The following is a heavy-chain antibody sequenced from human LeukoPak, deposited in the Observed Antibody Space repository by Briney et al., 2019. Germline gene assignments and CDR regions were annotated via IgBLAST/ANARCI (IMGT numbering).Heavy chain of an antibody. CDR3: ARLYGRYFDY. CDR2: IYPSDSDT. V-gene: IGHV5-51*01. D-gene: IGHD2-8*01. J-gene: IGHJ4*02. Sequence: GESLRISCKGSGYTFTTSWICWVRQMPGKGLEWMAIIYPSDSDTTYSPSFQGQVTISADKSINTAYLQWSSLQASDTAMYYCARLYGRYFDYWGQGTLVTVSS. CDR1: GYTFTTSW.